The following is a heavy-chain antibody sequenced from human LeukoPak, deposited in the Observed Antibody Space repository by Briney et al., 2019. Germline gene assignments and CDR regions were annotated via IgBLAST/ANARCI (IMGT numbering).Heavy chain of an antibody. J-gene: IGHJ4*02. CDR3: TRGGEDASSWYQDFDY. Sequence: GGSLRLSCTASGFTFGDYAMSWFRQAPGKGLEWVGFIRSKAYGGTTEYAASVKGRFTISRDDSKSIAYLQMNSLKIEDTAVYYCTRGGEDASSWYQDFDYWGQGTLVTVSS. V-gene: IGHV3-49*03. CDR2: IRSKAYGGTT. CDR1: GFTFGDYA. D-gene: IGHD6-13*01.